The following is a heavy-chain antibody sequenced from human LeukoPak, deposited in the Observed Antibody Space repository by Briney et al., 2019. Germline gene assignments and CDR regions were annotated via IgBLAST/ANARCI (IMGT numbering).Heavy chain of an antibody. D-gene: IGHD5-12*01. CDR1: GYTFTGYY. Sequence: ASVKVSCKASGYTFTGYYMHWVRQAPGQGLEWMGWINPNSGGTNYAQKFQGRVTMTRDTSISTAYMELSRLRSDDTAVYYCASTSGYSGYGSFNWFDPWGQGTLVTASS. J-gene: IGHJ5*02. V-gene: IGHV1-2*02. CDR2: INPNSGGT. CDR3: ASTSGYSGYGSFNWFDP.